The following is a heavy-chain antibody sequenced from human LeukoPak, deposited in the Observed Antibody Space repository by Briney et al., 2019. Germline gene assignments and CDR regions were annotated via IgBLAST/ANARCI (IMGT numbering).Heavy chain of an antibody. CDR3: ARVGYSGYDDRGSFDY. CDR2: IYHSGST. V-gene: IGHV4-38-2*02. D-gene: IGHD5-12*01. CDR1: GYSISSGYY. Sequence: SETLSLTCTVSGYSISSGYYWGWIRQPPGKGLEWIGSIYHSGSTYYNPSLKSRVTISVDTSKNQFSLKLSSVTAADTAVYYCARVGYSGYDDRGSFDYWGQGTLVTVSS. J-gene: IGHJ4*02.